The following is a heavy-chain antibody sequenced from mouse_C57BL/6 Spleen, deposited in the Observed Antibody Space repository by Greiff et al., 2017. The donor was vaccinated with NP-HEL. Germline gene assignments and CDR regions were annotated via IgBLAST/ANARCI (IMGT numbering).Heavy chain of an antibody. D-gene: IGHD1-1*01. V-gene: IGHV5-17*01. CDR3: ARFITTYFGAMDY. Sequence: EVHLVESGGGLVKPGGSLKLSCAASGFTFSDYGMHWVRQAPEKGLEWVAYISSGSSTIYYADTVKGRFTISRDNAKNTLFLQMTSLRSEDTAMYYCARFITTYFGAMDYWGQGTSVTVSS. J-gene: IGHJ4*01. CDR1: GFTFSDYG. CDR2: ISSGSSTI.